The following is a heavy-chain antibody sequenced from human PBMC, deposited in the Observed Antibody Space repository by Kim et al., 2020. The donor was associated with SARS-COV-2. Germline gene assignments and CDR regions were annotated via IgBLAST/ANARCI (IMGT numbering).Heavy chain of an antibody. CDR1: GGSINSGYFY. Sequence: SETLSLTCFVSGGSINSGYFYWSWIRHPPGKGLELVGFIYDIVTSSYNPSLKSRVSISLYTSKNQFSLELNSVTAADTAFYYCARGGSVLTAGYYGIAV. CDR2: IYDIVTS. CDR3: ARGGSVLTAGYYGIAV. D-gene: IGHD3-10*01. J-gene: IGHJ6*01. V-gene: IGHV4-30-4*01.